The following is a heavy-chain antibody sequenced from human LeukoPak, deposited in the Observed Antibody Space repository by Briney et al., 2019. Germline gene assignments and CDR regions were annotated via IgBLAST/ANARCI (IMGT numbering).Heavy chain of an antibody. V-gene: IGHV3-23*01. CDR1: GFTFSSYA. CDR3: AKAPPSVLRFLEWLDY. D-gene: IGHD3-3*01. CDR2: ISGSGGST. Sequence: PGGSLRLSCAASGFTFSSYAMSWVRQAPGKGLEWVPAISGSGGSTYYADSVKGRFTISRDNSKNTLYLQMNSLRAEDTAVYYCAKAPPSVLRFLEWLDYWGQGTLVTVSS. J-gene: IGHJ4*02.